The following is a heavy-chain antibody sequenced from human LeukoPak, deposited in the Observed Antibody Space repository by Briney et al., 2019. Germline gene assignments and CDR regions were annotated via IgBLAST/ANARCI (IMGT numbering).Heavy chain of an antibody. CDR2: ISSSSSYI. Sequence: GGSLRLSCAASGFTFSSYSMNWVRQAPGKGLEWVSSISSSSSYIYYADSVKGRFTISRDNAKNSLYLQMNSLRAEDTAVYYCAKDDLEHYYDSSGYEDWFDPWGQGTLVTVSS. CDR3: AKDDLEHYYDSSGYEDWFDP. V-gene: IGHV3-21*04. CDR1: GFTFSSYS. J-gene: IGHJ5*02. D-gene: IGHD3-22*01.